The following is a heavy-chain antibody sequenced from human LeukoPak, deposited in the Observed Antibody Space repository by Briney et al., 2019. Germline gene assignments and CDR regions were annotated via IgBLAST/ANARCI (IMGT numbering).Heavy chain of an antibody. CDR3: ARGSASSSWYKSDDY. V-gene: IGHV3-21*01. D-gene: IGHD6-13*01. Sequence: PGGSLRLSCAASGFTFSSYSMNWVRQAPGKGLEWVSSISSSSSHIYYADSVKGRFTISRDNAKNSLYLQMNSLRAEDTAVYYCARGSASSSWYKSDDYWGQGTLVTVSS. CDR2: ISSSSSHI. J-gene: IGHJ4*02. CDR1: GFTFSSYS.